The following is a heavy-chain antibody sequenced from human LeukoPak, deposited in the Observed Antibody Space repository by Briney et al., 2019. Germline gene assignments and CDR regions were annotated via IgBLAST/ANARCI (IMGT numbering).Heavy chain of an antibody. CDR3: AKGGASIAAAGDWFDP. Sequence: GGSLRLSCAASGFTFSSYGMHWVRQAPGKGLEWVAFIRYDGSNKYYADSVKGRFTISRDNSKNTLYLQMNSLRAEDTAVYYCAKGGASIAAAGDWFDPWGQGTLVTVSS. J-gene: IGHJ5*02. V-gene: IGHV3-30*02. D-gene: IGHD6-13*01. CDR2: IRYDGSNK. CDR1: GFTFSSYG.